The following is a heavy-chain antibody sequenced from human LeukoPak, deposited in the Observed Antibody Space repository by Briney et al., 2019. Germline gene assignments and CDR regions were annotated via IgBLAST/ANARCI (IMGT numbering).Heavy chain of an antibody. CDR2: IIPIFGTA. CDR1: GGTFSSYA. Sequence: SVKVSCKASGGTFSSYAISWVRQAPGQGLEWMGGIIPIFGTANYAQKFQGRVTITTDESTSTAYMELSSLRSEDTAVYYCVGRDGYNYNAFDIRGQGTMVTVSS. D-gene: IGHD5-24*01. CDR3: VGRDGYNYNAFDI. V-gene: IGHV1-69*05. J-gene: IGHJ3*02.